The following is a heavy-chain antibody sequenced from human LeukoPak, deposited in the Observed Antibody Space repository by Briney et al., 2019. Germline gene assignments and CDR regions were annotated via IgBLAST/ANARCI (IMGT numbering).Heavy chain of an antibody. CDR1: GYTFTSYY. J-gene: IGHJ6*02. V-gene: IGHV1-46*01. CDR2: INPSGGST. Sequence: GASVKVSCKASGYTFTSYYMHWVRQAPGQGLEWMGIINPSGGSTSYAQKFQGRVTMTRDTSTSTVYMELSSLRSEDTAVYYCASHYGDHRRVYYYYGMDVWGQGTLVTVSS. CDR3: ASHYGDHRRVYYYYGMDV. D-gene: IGHD4-17*01.